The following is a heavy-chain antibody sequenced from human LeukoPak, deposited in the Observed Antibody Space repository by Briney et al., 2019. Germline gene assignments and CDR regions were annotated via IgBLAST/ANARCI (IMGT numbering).Heavy chain of an antibody. CDR3: ARGRGAS. J-gene: IGHJ5*02. D-gene: IGHD3-10*01. CDR1: GFTISDSW. V-gene: IGHV3-7*01. Sequence: RPGGSLRLSCAASGFTISDSWMTWVRHAPGKGLEWVASITPDGSDSNYLESVKGRFTISRDNAKNSLCLQMSSLRAADTAVYYCARGRGASWGQGTLVTVSS. CDR2: ITPDGSDS.